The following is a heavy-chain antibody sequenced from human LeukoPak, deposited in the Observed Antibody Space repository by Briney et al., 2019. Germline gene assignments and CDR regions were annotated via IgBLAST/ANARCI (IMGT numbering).Heavy chain of an antibody. V-gene: IGHV1-2*06. CDR1: GYTFTSYD. CDR3: ASLYTLADY. J-gene: IGHJ4*02. D-gene: IGHD3-16*01. Sequence: ASVKVSCKASGYTFTSYDINGVRQATGQGLDWMGRINPNSGGTNYAQKFQGRVTMTRDTSISTACKELSRLRSDDPAVYYCASLYTLADYWGQGTLVTVPS. CDR2: INPNSGGT.